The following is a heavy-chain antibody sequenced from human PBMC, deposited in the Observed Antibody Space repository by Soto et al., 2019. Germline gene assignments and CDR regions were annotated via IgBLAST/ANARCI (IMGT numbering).Heavy chain of an antibody. CDR2: VGVYNGNT. Sequence: QVQLVQSGPEVKKPGASVSVSCKASGYTLTSYGISWVREAPGQGLEWMGWVGVYNGNTKYAQKYQGRVTMTTDTSTRKANVDVRSLRFDDTAMYYCARDVHYNSSWYWESAFDYWGQGTLVTVSS. V-gene: IGHV1-18*01. J-gene: IGHJ4*02. CDR1: GYTLTSYG. D-gene: IGHD6-13*01. CDR3: ARDVHYNSSWYWESAFDY.